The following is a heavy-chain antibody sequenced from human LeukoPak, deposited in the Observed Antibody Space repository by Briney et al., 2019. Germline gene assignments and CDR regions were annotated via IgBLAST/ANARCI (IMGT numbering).Heavy chain of an antibody. Sequence: GGSLRLSCAASGFTFSSYAMSWVRQAPGKGLEWVSAISGSGGSTYYADSVKGRFTISRDNSKNTLYLQMNSLRAEDTAVYYCAKAAVRYFDWLFTPFDYWGQGTLVTASS. CDR1: GFTFSSYA. CDR2: ISGSGGST. V-gene: IGHV3-23*01. J-gene: IGHJ4*02. D-gene: IGHD3-9*01. CDR3: AKAAVRYFDWLFTPFDY.